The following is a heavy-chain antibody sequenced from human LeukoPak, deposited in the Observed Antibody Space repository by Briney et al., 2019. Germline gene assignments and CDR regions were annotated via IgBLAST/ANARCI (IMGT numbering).Heavy chain of an antibody. V-gene: IGHV3-7*01. CDR3: ARDRSSGWYFY. Sequence: GGSLRLSCAASGFTFSSYWMSWIRQAPGKGLEWVANIKQDGSERYYVDSVKGRFTISRDNAKNSLYLQMNSLRAEDTAVYYCARDRSSGWYFYWGQGTLVTVSS. CDR2: IKQDGSER. J-gene: IGHJ4*02. D-gene: IGHD6-19*01. CDR1: GFTFSSYW.